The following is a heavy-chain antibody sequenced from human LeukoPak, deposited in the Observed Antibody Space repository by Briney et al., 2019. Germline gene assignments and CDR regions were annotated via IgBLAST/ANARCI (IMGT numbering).Heavy chain of an antibody. CDR2: ISWNSGSI. D-gene: IGHD5-18*01. Sequence: GGSLRLSCAASGFTFDDYAMHWVRHAPGKGLEWVSGISWNSGSIGYADSVKGRFTISRDNAKNSLYLQMNSLRAEDTALYYCAKAMELWTNDAFDIWGQGTMVTVSS. CDR1: GFTFDDYA. CDR3: AKAMELWTNDAFDI. V-gene: IGHV3-9*01. J-gene: IGHJ3*02.